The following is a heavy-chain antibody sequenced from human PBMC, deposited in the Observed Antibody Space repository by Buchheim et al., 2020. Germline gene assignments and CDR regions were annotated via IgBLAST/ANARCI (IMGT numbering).Heavy chain of an antibody. V-gene: IGHV3-66*01. J-gene: IGHJ6*02. CDR2: IYSGGST. CDR3: ATRRSYYDFWSGYENYYGMDV. Sequence: EVQLVESGGGLVQPGGSLRLSCAASGFTVSSNYMSWVRQAPGKGLEWVSVIYSGGSTYYADSVKGRFTISRDNSKNTPYLQMNSLRAEDTAVYYCATRRSYYDFWSGYENYYGMDVWGQGTT. D-gene: IGHD3-3*01. CDR1: GFTVSSNY.